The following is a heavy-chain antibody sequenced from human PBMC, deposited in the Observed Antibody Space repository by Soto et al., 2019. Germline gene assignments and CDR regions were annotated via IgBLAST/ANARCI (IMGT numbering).Heavy chain of an antibody. D-gene: IGHD3-10*01. CDR1: GGSISGYY. J-gene: IGHJ5*02. Sequence: SETLSLTCTVSGGSISGYYWSWIRQPPGKGLERIGYIYYSGSTNYNPSLKSRVTIPVDTSKNQFSLKLSSVTAADTAVYYCARPYGSGSYSNWFDPWGQGTLVTVSS. CDR3: ARPYGSGSYSNWFDP. CDR2: IYYSGST. V-gene: IGHV4-59*01.